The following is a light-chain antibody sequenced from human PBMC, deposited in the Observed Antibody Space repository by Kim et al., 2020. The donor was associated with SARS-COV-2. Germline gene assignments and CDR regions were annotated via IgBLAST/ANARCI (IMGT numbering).Light chain of an antibody. CDR3: QSYDSTTLWV. CDR2: GHN. V-gene: IGLV6-57*02. CDR1: SGSIASNY. Sequence: KTVTTAWTGSSGSIASNYVQWYQQRQGSAPTTVIYGHNQRPSGVPDRFSGSIDSSSNSASLTISGLTTEDEADYYCQSYDSTTLWVFGGGTKLTVL. J-gene: IGLJ3*02.